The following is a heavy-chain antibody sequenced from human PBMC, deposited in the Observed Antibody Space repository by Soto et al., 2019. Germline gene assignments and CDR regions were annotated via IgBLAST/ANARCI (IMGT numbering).Heavy chain of an antibody. CDR3: ARGSGGYLDYYYYYYMDV. D-gene: IGHD2-8*02. J-gene: IGHJ6*03. Sequence: GASVKVSCKASGYTFTSYDINWVRQATGQGLEWMGWMNPNSGNTGYAQKFQGRVTMTRNTSISTAYMELSSLRSEDTAVYYCARGSGGYLDYYYYYYMDVWGQGTTVTSP. CDR2: MNPNSGNT. CDR1: GYTFTSYD. V-gene: IGHV1-8*01.